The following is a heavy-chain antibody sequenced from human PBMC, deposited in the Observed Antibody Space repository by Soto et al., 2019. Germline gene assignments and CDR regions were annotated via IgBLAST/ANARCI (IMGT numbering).Heavy chain of an antibody. V-gene: IGHV5-10-1*01. CDR3: ARHGSGYGGSYYYYYGMDV. CDR1: GYSFISYW. CDR2: IDPSDSYT. Sequence: PGESLKISCKGSGYSFISYWISWVRQMPGKGLEWMGRIDPSDSYTNYSPSFQGHVTISADKSIGTAYLQWSDLKASDTAMYYCARHGSGYGGSYYYYYGMDVWGQGTTVTVSS. D-gene: IGHD5-12*01. J-gene: IGHJ6*02.